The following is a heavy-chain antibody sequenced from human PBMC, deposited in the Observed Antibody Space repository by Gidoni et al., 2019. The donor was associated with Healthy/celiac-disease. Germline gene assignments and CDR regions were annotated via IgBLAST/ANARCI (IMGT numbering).Heavy chain of an antibody. CDR2: ISGSGGST. D-gene: IGHD4-17*01. J-gene: IGHJ3*02. Sequence: EVQLLESGGGLVQPGGSLRLSCAASGFTFSSYAMSWVSQAPGTGLEWVSAISGSGGSTYYADSVKGRFTISRDNSKNTLYLQMNSLRAEDTAVYDCAKAHKYGDYPAHAFDIWGQGTMVTVSS. V-gene: IGHV3-23*01. CDR3: AKAHKYGDYPAHAFDI. CDR1: GFTFSSYA.